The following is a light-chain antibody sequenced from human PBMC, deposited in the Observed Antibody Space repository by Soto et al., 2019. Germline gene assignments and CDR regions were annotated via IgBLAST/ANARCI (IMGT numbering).Light chain of an antibody. CDR3: QQYGSSPLT. CDR1: QSVSSSF. Sequence: EIVLTQSPGTLSLSPGERATLSCRASQSVSSSFLAWYQQKPGQAPRLLIYGASSRATGIPDRFSGSGSGTDFTLTISRLEPEDGAVYYCQQYGSSPLTFGGGTKVEIK. J-gene: IGKJ4*01. V-gene: IGKV3-20*01. CDR2: GAS.